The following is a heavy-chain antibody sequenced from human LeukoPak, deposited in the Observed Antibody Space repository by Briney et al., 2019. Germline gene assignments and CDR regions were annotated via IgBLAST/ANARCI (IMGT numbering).Heavy chain of an antibody. CDR3: TSNVNGDYADY. V-gene: IGHV3-48*04. Sequence: GGSLRLSCAASGFTFSSYSMNWVRQAPGKGLEWVSYISSSSSTIYYADSVKGRFAISRDNAKNSLYLQMNSLTVEDTAVYYCTSNVNGDYADYWGQGTLVTVSS. J-gene: IGHJ4*02. D-gene: IGHD4-17*01. CDR1: GFTFSSYS. CDR2: ISSSSSTI.